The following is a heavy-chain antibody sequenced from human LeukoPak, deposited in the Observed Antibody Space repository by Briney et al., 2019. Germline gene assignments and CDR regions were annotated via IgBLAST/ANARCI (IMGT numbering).Heavy chain of an antibody. J-gene: IGHJ6*03. CDR3: AKDADELELRAGHMDV. V-gene: IGHV3-30*18. D-gene: IGHD1-7*01. CDR1: GFTFSTYG. CDR2: ISYDGSDK. Sequence: PGGSLRLSCAASGFTFSTYGMHWVRLAPGKGLEWVAVISYDGSDKYYADSGKGRFTISRDNSKNTLYLQMNSLRAEDTAVYYCAKDADELELRAGHMDVWGKGTTVTVSS.